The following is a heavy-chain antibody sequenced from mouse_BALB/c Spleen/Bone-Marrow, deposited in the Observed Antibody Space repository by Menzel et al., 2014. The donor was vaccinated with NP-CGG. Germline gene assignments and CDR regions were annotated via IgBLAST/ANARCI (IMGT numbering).Heavy chain of an antibody. CDR1: GYTFTDYE. CDR3: TRWDGNYGWFAH. CDR2: IDPETGGT. D-gene: IGHD2-1*01. Sequence: VQLQQSGAELVRPGASVTLSCKASGYTFTDYEMHWVKQTPVHGLEWIGAIDPETGGTAYNQKFKGKAALTADKSSSTAYMELRSLTSEDSAVYYCTRWDGNYGWFAHWGQGTLVTVSA. J-gene: IGHJ3*01. V-gene: IGHV1-15*01.